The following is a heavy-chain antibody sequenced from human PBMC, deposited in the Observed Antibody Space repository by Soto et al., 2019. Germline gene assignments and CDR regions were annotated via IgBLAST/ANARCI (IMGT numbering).Heavy chain of an antibody. CDR2: IYPGDSET. Sequence: GESLRVSCKGSGYRFITYWIGWVRQVPGKGLEWMGIIYPGDSETRYSPSFQGQVTISADKSISTAYLQWSSLKASDTAMYYCARAYDSSGYYDTGPYYFDYWGQGTLVTVSS. CDR3: ARAYDSSGYYDTGPYYFDY. CDR1: GYRFITYW. J-gene: IGHJ4*02. V-gene: IGHV5-51*01. D-gene: IGHD3-22*01.